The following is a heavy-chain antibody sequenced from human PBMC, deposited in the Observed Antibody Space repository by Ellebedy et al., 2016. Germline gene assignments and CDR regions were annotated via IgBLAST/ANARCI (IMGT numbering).Heavy chain of an antibody. Sequence: GESLKISCAASIFKFDDYAMAWVRLPPGRGLEWVSSISGSGDHTFYADSVKGRFTISRDNSKNTLFLQMHGLRADDAAVYYCATNRGSGSSWGQGTLVSVS. CDR2: ISGSGDHT. D-gene: IGHD1-26*01. CDR1: IFKFDDYA. V-gene: IGHV3-23*01. CDR3: ATNRGSGSS. J-gene: IGHJ5*02.